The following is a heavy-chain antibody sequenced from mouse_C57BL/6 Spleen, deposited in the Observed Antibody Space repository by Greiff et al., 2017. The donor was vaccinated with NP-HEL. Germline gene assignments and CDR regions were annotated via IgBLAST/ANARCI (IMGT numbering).Heavy chain of an antibody. Sequence: EVQLQQSGPELVKPGASVKMSCKASGYTFTDYNMHWVKQSHGKSLEWIGYINPNNGGTSYNQKFKGKATLTVNKSSSTAYMELRSLTSEDSAVYYWARRGIYYYGSSPYWYFDVWGTGTTVTVSS. V-gene: IGHV1-22*01. D-gene: IGHD1-1*01. CDR3: ARRGIYYYGSSPYWYFDV. CDR1: GYTFTDYN. J-gene: IGHJ1*03. CDR2: INPNNGGT.